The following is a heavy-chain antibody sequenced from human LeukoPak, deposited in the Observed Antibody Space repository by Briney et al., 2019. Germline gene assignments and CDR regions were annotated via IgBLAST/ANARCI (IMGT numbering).Heavy chain of an antibody. CDR3: AVKDYFDY. CDR2: INPNSGGT. J-gene: IGHJ4*02. D-gene: IGHD4-11*01. V-gene: IGHV1-2*02. CDR1: GYTFTGYY. Sequence: ASVKVSCKASGYTFTGYYMHWVRRAPGQGLEWMGWINPNSGGTNYAQKFQGRVTITTATSISTAYMELSRFASEDTAIYYCAVKDYFDYWGQGTLVTVSS.